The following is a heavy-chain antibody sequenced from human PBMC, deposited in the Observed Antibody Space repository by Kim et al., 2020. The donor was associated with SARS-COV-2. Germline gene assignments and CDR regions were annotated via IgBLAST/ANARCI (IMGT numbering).Heavy chain of an antibody. Sequence: GGSLRLSCAASGFTFSSYEMNWVRQAPGKGLEWVSYISSSGSTIYYADSVKGRSTISRDNAKNSLYLQMNSLRAEETAVYYCARGKIAVAGTTDYWGQGTLGTVSS. D-gene: IGHD6-19*01. CDR1: GFTFSSYE. J-gene: IGHJ4*02. CDR3: ARGKIAVAGTTDY. V-gene: IGHV3-48*03. CDR2: ISSSGSTI.